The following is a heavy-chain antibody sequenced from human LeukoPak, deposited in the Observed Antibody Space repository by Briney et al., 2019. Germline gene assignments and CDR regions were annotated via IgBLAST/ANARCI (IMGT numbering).Heavy chain of an antibody. J-gene: IGHJ5*02. V-gene: IGHV1-69*05. CDR2: IIPIFGTA. Sequence: TSVKVSCKASGGTFSSYAISWVRQAPGQGLEWMGGIIPIFGTANYAQKFQGRVTITTDESTSTAYMELSSLRSEDTAVYYCARKNGVLERKNWFDPWGQGTLVTVSS. CDR1: GGTFSSYA. CDR3: ARKNGVLERKNWFDP. D-gene: IGHD3-3*01.